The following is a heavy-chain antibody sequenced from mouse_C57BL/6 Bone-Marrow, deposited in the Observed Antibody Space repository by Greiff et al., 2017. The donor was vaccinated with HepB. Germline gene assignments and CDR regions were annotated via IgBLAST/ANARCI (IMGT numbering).Heavy chain of an antibody. J-gene: IGHJ4*01. V-gene: IGHV5S21*01. CDR1: GFTFSSYA. Sequence: EVKVEESGAGLVKPGGSLKLSCAASGFTFSSYAMSWVRQTPEKGLEWVAYISSGGDYIYYADTVKGLFTISRDNARNTLYLQMSSLKSEDKAMYYCTRRRKFWYAIDYWGRGTSVTVSS. CDR2: ISSGGDYI. CDR3: TRRRKFWYAIDY.